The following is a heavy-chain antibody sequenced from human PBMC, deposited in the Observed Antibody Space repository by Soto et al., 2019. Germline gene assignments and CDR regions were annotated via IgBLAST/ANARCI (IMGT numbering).Heavy chain of an antibody. D-gene: IGHD3-3*01. CDR3: AKDILSRPKNDFWSGTYGMDV. J-gene: IGHJ6*02. CDR1: GFTFDDYT. CDR2: ISWDGGST. Sequence: GGSLRLSCAASGFTFDDYTMHWVRQAPGKGLEWVSLISWDGGSTYYSDSVKGRFTISRDNSKNSLYLQMNSLRNEDTALYYCAKDILSRPKNDFWSGTYGMDVWGQGTTVTVSS. V-gene: IGHV3-43*01.